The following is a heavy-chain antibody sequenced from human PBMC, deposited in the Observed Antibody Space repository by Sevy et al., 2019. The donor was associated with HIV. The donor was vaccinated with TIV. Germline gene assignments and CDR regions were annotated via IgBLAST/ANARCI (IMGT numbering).Heavy chain of an antibody. J-gene: IGHJ6*02. D-gene: IGHD1-1*01. Sequence: GGSLRLSCAASGFTFDDYAMHWVRQAPGKGLEWVSGISWNSGSIGYADSVKGRFTISRDNAKNSLYLQMNSLRAEDTALYYCAKGGERVHYYYGMDVWGQGTTVTVSS. CDR3: AKGGERVHYYYGMDV. V-gene: IGHV3-9*01. CDR2: ISWNSGSI. CDR1: GFTFDDYA.